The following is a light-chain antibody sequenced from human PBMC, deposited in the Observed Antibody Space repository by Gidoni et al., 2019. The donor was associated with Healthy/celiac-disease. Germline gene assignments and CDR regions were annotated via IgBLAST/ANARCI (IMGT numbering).Light chain of an antibody. CDR2: DGS. J-gene: IGKJ5*01. CDR3: QQYDNLLIT. Sequence: DIQMTQSPSSLSASVGDRVTITCQASQDISNYLNWYQQKPGKAPKRLIYDGSNLETGVPSRFSGSVSVTDFTFTISSLQPEDIATYYCQQYDNLLITFGQGTRLEIK. CDR1: QDISNY. V-gene: IGKV1-33*01.